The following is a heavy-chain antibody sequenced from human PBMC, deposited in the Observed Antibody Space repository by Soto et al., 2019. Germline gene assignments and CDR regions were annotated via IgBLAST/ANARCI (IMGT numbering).Heavy chain of an antibody. CDR3: AKGYCSSTSCYNPDIQSTGSEFPFDP. CDR2: ISYDGNNK. CDR1: GFTFSSYG. J-gene: IGHJ5*02. D-gene: IGHD2-2*01. V-gene: IGHV3-30*18. Sequence: QVQLVESGGGVVQPGRSLRLSCAASGFTFSSYGMHWVRQAPGKGLEWVAVISYDGNNKYYADPVKGRFTISRDNSKNTLYLQMNSLRAEDTAVCYGAKGYCSSTSCYNPDIQSTGSEFPFDPWGQGPLVTVSS.